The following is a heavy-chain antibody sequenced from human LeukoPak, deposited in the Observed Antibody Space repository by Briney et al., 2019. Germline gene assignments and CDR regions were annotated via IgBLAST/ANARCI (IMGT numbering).Heavy chain of an antibody. V-gene: IGHV3-74*01. CDR2: INSDGSST. CDR1: GCTFSSYW. Sequence: PGGSLRLSCAASGCTFSSYWMHWVRHAPGKGLVWVSRINSDGSSTSYADSVKGRFTISRDNAKNTLYLQMNSLRAEDTAVYYCARGDIVVVPADVRYYFDYWGQGTLVTVSS. D-gene: IGHD2-2*01. CDR3: ARGDIVVVPADVRYYFDY. J-gene: IGHJ4*02.